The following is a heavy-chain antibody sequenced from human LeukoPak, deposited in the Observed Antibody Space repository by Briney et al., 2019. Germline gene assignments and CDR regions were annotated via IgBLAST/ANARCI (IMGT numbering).Heavy chain of an antibody. CDR1: GGSISSSSYY. V-gene: IGHV4-39*07. D-gene: IGHD6-6*01. CDR2: IYYNGST. Sequence: SETLSLTCTVSGGSISSSSYYWGWIRQPPGKGLEWIGSIYYNGSTYYNPSLKSRVTISVDTSKNQFSLKLSSVTAADTAVYYCARDGAGSSSHYYYMDVWGKGTTVTVSS. CDR3: ARDGAGSSSHYYYMDV. J-gene: IGHJ6*03.